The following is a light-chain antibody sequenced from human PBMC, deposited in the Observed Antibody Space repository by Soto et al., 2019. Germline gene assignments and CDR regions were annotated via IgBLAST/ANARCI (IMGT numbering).Light chain of an antibody. Sequence: IVVTQSPAALSVYPRESATLSCRASQSVSNNLTWYQQKPGQPPRLLIYGASTRATGVPGRFSGSGSGTEFTLTISSLQSEDFAVYYCQQYNDWWTFGQGTKVDI. CDR1: QSVSNN. CDR2: GAS. V-gene: IGKV3-15*01. CDR3: QQYNDWWT. J-gene: IGKJ1*01.